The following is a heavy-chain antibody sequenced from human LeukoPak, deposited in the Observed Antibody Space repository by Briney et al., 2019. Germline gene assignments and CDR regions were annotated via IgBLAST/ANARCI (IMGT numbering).Heavy chain of an antibody. CDR3: AAEAAYYYDSRDAFDV. D-gene: IGHD3-22*01. CDR2: INPSGGST. Sequence: ASVKVSCKASGYTFTDYYMHWVRQAPGQGLEWMGIINPSGGSTSYAQKFQERVTITRDMSTSLVYMELSSLRSEDTAVYYCAAEAAYYYDSRDAFDVWGQGTMVTVSS. CDR1: GYTFTDYY. J-gene: IGHJ3*01. V-gene: IGHV1-46*01.